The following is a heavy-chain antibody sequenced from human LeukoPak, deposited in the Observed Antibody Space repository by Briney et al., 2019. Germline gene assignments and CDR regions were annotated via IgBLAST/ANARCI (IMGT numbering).Heavy chain of an antibody. V-gene: IGHV4-59*08. D-gene: IGHD5-24*01. J-gene: IGHJ4*02. CDR3: ARHLKKDGYNYYFDY. CDR1: GGSISTYY. Sequence: SETLSLTCTVSGGSISTYYWSWIRQPPGKGLEWIGFISDSGSTDYNPSLTSRVTISVDTSKSQFSLRLSSVTAADTAVYYCARHLKKDGYNYYFDYWGQGTLVTVSS. CDR2: ISDSGST.